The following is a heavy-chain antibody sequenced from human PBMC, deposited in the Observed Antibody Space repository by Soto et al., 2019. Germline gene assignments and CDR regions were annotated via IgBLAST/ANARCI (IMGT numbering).Heavy chain of an antibody. CDR1: GFTFSSYW. CDR2: IKQDGSEK. J-gene: IGHJ6*02. Sequence: GGSLRLSCAASGFTFSSYWMSWVRQAPGKGLEWVANIKQDGSEKYYVDSVKGRFTISRDNAKNSLYLQMNSLRAEDTAVYYCAKSPHYDFWSGYYKRTYYYYGMDVWGQGTTVTVSS. V-gene: IGHV3-7*01. CDR3: AKSPHYDFWSGYYKRTYYYYGMDV. D-gene: IGHD3-3*01.